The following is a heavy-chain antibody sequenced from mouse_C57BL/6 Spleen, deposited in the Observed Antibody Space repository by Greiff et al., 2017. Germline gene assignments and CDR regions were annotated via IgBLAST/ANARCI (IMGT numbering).Heavy chain of an antibody. CDR3: ARGGYGSSHWYFDV. V-gene: IGHV4-1*01. Sequence: TASGIDFSRYWMSWVRRAPGKGLEWIGEINPDSSTINYAPSLKDKFIISRDNAKNTLYLQMSKVRSEDTALYYCARGGYGSSHWYFDVWGTGTTVTVSS. D-gene: IGHD1-1*01. CDR1: GIDFSRYW. CDR2: INPDSSTI. J-gene: IGHJ1*03.